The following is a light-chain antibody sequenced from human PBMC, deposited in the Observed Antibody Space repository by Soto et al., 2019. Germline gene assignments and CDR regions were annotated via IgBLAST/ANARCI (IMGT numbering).Light chain of an antibody. V-gene: IGLV1-44*01. CDR2: STD. Sequence: QSVLTQPPSASATPGQRVTISCSGSDSNIARSNVYWYQHLPGTAPKLLIYSTDLRPSGVPDRFSGSKSVTSASLAISGLQSEDDAYYYCATGDVTRTIGVFGGGTKPTV. CDR3: ATGDVTRTIGV. CDR1: DSNIARSN. J-gene: IGLJ3*02.